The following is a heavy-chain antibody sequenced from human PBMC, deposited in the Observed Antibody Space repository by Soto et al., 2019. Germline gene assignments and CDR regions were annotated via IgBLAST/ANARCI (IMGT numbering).Heavy chain of an antibody. CDR3: ARYIAAGSFSWFDP. D-gene: IGHD6-13*01. CDR2: ISYDGSNS. CDR1: GLTFNTYA. Sequence: PGGSLRLSCAASGLTFNTYAFHWVRQAPGKGLEWIGLISYDGSNSYYADSVKGRFIISRDNSRNTLSLQMNNLRAEDTAVYYCARYIAAGSFSWFDPWGQGTLVTVSS. V-gene: IGHV3-30*03. J-gene: IGHJ5*02.